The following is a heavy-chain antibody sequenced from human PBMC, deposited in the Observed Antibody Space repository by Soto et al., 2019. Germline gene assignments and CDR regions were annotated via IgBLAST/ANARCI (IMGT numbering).Heavy chain of an antibody. CDR1: GYTFTSYA. V-gene: IGHV1-3*01. Sequence: ASVKVSCEASGYTFTSYAMHWVRQAPGQRLEWMGWINAGNGNTKYSQKFQGRVTITRDTSASTAYMELSSLRSEDTAVYYCARDSGIAAAPDWFDPWGQGTLVTVS. J-gene: IGHJ5*02. CDR2: INAGNGNT. CDR3: ARDSGIAAAPDWFDP. D-gene: IGHD6-13*01.